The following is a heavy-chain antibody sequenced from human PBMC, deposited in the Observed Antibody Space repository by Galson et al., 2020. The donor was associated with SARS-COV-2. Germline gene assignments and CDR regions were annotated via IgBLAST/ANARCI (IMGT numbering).Heavy chain of an antibody. D-gene: IGHD4-17*01. Sequence: GGSLRLSCAASGFTFRSYAMNWVRQAPGKGLEWLSGILNTGSATYYEDSVKGRFTISRDNSKNTLYLQMNSLRAEDTAIYYCANGHSDDYHSPHGYWGQGTLVTVSS. J-gene: IGHJ4*02. CDR2: ILNTGSAT. V-gene: IGHV3-23*01. CDR3: ANGHSDDYHSPHGY. CDR1: GFTFRSYA.